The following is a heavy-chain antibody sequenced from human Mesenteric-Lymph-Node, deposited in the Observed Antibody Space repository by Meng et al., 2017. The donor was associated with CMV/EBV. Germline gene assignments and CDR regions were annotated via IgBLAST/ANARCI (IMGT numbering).Heavy chain of an antibody. J-gene: IGHJ6*02. CDR3: ARDRYDSPYGMDA. V-gene: IGHV4-39*07. CDR1: GGSISSSSYY. CDR2: IYYSGST. Sequence: SETLSLTCTVSGGSISSSSYYWGWIRQPPGKGLEWIGSIYYSGSTYYNPSLKSRVTISVDTSKNQFSLKLSSVTAADTAVYYCARDRYDSPYGMDAWGQGTTVTVSS. D-gene: IGHD3-3*01.